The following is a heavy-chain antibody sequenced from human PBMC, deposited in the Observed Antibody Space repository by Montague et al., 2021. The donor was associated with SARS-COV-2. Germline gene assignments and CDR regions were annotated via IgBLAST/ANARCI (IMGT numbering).Heavy chain of an antibody. Sequence: CAISGDSVSSNSATWNWVRQSPSRGLEWLGRTYYRSKWYNDYAVSVGGRVTINPDTSKNQFSLQLNSVTPEDTAIYYCTSGREGNYNVMDVWGQETTVTVSS. D-gene: IGHD1-1*01. CDR1: GDSVSSNSAT. CDR3: TSGREGNYNVMDV. V-gene: IGHV6-1*01. CDR2: TYYRSKWYN. J-gene: IGHJ6*02.